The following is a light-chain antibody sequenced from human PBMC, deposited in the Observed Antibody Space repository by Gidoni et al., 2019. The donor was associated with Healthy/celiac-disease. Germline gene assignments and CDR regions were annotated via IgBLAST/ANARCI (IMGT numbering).Light chain of an antibody. J-gene: IGKJ2*03. V-gene: IGKV1-39*01. CDR3: QQSYSTPR. CDR1: QSISSY. Sequence: DIQMTQSPSSLSASVGDRVTITCRASQSISSYLNWFQQKPGKAPNLLIYAASNLQSGVPSRFSGSGSGTDFTLTISSLQPEDFATYYCQQSYSTPRFXXXTKLEIK. CDR2: AAS.